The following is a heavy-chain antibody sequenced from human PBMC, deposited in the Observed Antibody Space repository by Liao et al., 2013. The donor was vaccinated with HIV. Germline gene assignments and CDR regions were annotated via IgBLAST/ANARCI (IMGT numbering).Heavy chain of an antibody. V-gene: IGHV4-30-4*08. J-gene: IGHJ6*03. CDR3: ARGPPERWLQPLNYYYYYYMDV. Sequence: QVQLQESGPGLVKPSQTLSLTCAVSGGSISSGDYFWSWIRQPPGKGLEWIGYIYYSGSTYYNPSLKSRVTISVDTSKKQFSLKLSSVTAADTAVYYCARGPPERWLQPLNYYYYYYMDVWGEREPRSPSP. CDR2: IYYSGST. D-gene: IGHD5-24*01. CDR1: GGSISSGDYF.